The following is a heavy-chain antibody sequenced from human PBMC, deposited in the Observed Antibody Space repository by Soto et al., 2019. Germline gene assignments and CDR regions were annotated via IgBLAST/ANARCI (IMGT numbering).Heavy chain of an antibody. CDR1: GFTFSSYA. J-gene: IGHJ4*02. Sequence: QVQLVESGGGVVQPGRSLRLSCAASGFTFSSYAMHWVRQAPGKGLEWVAVISYDGSKKYYADSVKGRFTISRDNSKNRLYLQMNSLRAEDTAVYYCARVWVVYSSSWPKTYYFDYWGQGTLVTVSS. CDR2: ISYDGSKK. CDR3: ARVWVVYSSSWPKTYYFDY. V-gene: IGHV3-30-3*01. D-gene: IGHD6-13*01.